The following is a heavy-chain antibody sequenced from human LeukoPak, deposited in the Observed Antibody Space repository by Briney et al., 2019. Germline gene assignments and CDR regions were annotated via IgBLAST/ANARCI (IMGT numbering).Heavy chain of an antibody. CDR3: ACVVRGAFDI. J-gene: IGHJ3*02. CDR1: GFTFTSHY. Sequence: ASVKVSSKASGFTFTSHYMHWVRQAPGQGLEWMGIINPSGGSTSYPQKFQGRVTMTRDTSTSTVYMELSSLRSEDTAVYYCACVVRGAFDIWGQGTLVTVSS. V-gene: IGHV1-46*03. D-gene: IGHD2-21*01. CDR2: INPSGGST.